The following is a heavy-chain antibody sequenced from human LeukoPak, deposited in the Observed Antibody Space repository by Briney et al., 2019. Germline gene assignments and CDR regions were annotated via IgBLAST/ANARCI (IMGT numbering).Heavy chain of an antibody. Sequence: GGSLRLSCAASGFTFSSSAMSWVRQAPGKGLVWVSRINSDGSSTSYADSVKGRFTISRDNAKNTLYLQMNSLRAEDTAVYYCARGPRWGSSSWYNWFDPWGQGTLVTVSS. D-gene: IGHD6-13*01. V-gene: IGHV3-74*01. CDR3: ARGPRWGSSSWYNWFDP. CDR2: INSDGSST. J-gene: IGHJ5*02. CDR1: GFTFSSSA.